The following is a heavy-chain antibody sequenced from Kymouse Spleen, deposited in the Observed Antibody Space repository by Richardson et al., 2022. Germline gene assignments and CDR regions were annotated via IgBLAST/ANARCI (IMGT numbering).Heavy chain of an antibody. CDR3: ARDRITGTTGWFDP. Sequence: QVQLQESGPGLVKPSETLSLTCTVSGGSVSSGSYYWSWIRQPPGKGLEWIGYIYYSGSTNYNPSLKSRVTISVDTSKNQFSLKLSSVTAADTAVYYCARDRITGTTGWFDPWGQGTLVTVSS. V-gene: IGHV4-61*01. CDR1: GGSVSSGSYY. J-gene: IGHJ5*02. D-gene: IGHD1-7*01. CDR2: IYYSGST.